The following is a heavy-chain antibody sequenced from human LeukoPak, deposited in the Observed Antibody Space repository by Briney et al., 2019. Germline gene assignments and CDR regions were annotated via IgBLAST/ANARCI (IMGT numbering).Heavy chain of an antibody. V-gene: IGHV3-48*02. Sequence: GGALRLSCAASGFTFSSYSMNWVRQAPGKGLEWVSYISSSSSTIYYADSVKGRFTISRDNAKNSLYLQMNSLRDEDTAVYYCARGPIVGATHFDYWGQGTLVTVSS. J-gene: IGHJ4*02. CDR2: ISSSSSTI. CDR3: ARGPIVGATHFDY. CDR1: GFTFSSYS. D-gene: IGHD1-26*01.